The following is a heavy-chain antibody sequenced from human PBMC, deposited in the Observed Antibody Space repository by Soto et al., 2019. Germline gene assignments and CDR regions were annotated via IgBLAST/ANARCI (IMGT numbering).Heavy chain of an antibody. Sequence: QVQLERSGAEVKKPGASVKVSCKASGYTFSSYGFSWMRQAPGQGLEWMGWIYIDDTKYAQNFQGRVTMTTDTSTSTVYMELRSLRPDDTAVYYCARDRDWNLDYWGQGTLVTVSS. D-gene: IGHD1-1*01. CDR2: IYIDDT. CDR3: ARDRDWNLDY. J-gene: IGHJ4*02. V-gene: IGHV1-18*01. CDR1: GYTFSSYG.